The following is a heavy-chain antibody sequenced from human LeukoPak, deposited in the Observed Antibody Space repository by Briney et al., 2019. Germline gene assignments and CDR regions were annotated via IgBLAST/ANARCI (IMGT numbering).Heavy chain of an antibody. CDR3: ARSGDYDFWSGYYTEDY. Sequence: GGSLRLSCAASGFTFSSYSMNWVRQAPGKGLEWVSSISSSSSYIYYADSVKGRFTISRDNAKNSLYLQMNSLRAGDTAVYYCARSGDYDFWSGYYTEDYWGQGTLVTVSS. V-gene: IGHV3-21*01. CDR2: ISSSSSYI. D-gene: IGHD3-3*01. CDR1: GFTFSSYS. J-gene: IGHJ4*02.